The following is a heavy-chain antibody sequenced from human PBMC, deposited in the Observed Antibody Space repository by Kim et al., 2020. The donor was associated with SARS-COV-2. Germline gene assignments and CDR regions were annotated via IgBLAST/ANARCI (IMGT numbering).Heavy chain of an antibody. CDR2: ISAYNGNT. J-gene: IGHJ4*02. V-gene: IGHV1-18*04. CDR1: GYTFTSYG. Sequence: ASVKVSCKASGYTFTSYGISWVRQAPGQGLEWMGWISAYNGNTNYAQKLQGRVTMTTDTSTSTAYMELRSLRSDDTAVYYCARDPLRGYSSSWYSPYWGQGTLVTVSS. CDR3: ARDPLRGYSSSWYSPY. D-gene: IGHD6-13*01.